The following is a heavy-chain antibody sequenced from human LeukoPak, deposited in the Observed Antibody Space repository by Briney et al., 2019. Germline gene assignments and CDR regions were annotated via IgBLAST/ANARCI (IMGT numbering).Heavy chain of an antibody. CDR3: APGVYDSSGGAFDF. V-gene: IGHV3-21*01. Sequence: GGSLRLSCAASGFTFSSYNMNWVRQAPGKGLEWVSSISSGSSYIYYADSVKGRFTISRDNVKNSLYLQMNSLRVEDTAVYYCAPGVYDSSGGAFDFWGQGTMVTVPS. D-gene: IGHD3-22*01. CDR2: ISSGSSYI. CDR1: GFTFSSYN. J-gene: IGHJ3*01.